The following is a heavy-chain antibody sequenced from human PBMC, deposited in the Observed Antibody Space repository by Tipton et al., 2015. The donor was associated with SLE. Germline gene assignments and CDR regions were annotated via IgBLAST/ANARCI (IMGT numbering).Heavy chain of an antibody. CDR2: ISYDGRDK. D-gene: IGHD2-2*01. Sequence: SLRLSCAASGFTFSSYAMHWVRQAPGKGLEWVAVISYDGRDKYYADSVKGRFTISRDNSKNTLYLQMNSLRAGDTAVYYSAREEHCSGTSCPGVGWFDPWGQGALVTVSS. CDR3: AREEHCSGTSCPGVGWFDP. V-gene: IGHV3-30*04. J-gene: IGHJ5*02. CDR1: GFTFSSYA.